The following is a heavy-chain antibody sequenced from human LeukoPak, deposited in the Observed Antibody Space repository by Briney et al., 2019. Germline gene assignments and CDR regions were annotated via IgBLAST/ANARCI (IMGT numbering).Heavy chain of an antibody. CDR3: ARTITMVRGVIIGNQNWFDP. J-gene: IGHJ5*02. V-gene: IGHV4-59*11. CDR1: GGSISSHY. Sequence: PSETLSLTCTVSGGSISSHYWSWVRQPPGEGLEWDWYIYYSGSTNYNPSLKSRVTISVDTYKNQFSLKLSSVTAADTAVYYCARTITMVRGVIIGNQNWFDPWGQGTLVTVSS. CDR2: IYYSGST. D-gene: IGHD3-10*01.